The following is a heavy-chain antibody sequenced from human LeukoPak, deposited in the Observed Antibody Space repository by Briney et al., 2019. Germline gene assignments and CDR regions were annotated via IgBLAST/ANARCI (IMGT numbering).Heavy chain of an antibody. Sequence: TETLSLTCTVSGGSISSYYWSWIRQPPGKGLEWIGYIYYSGSTNYNPSLKSRVTISVDTSKNQFSLKLSSVTAADTAVYYCARDYYDSSGYYYYYYGMDVWGQGTTVTVSS. CDR3: ARDYYDSSGYYYYYYGMDV. J-gene: IGHJ6*02. V-gene: IGHV4-59*12. D-gene: IGHD3-22*01. CDR2: IYYSGST. CDR1: GGSISSYY.